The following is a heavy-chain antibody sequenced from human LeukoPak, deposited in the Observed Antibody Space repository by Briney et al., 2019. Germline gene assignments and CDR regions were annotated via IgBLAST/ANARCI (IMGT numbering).Heavy chain of an antibody. Sequence: GGSLRLSCAASGFTFSSYTMNWVRQAPGKGLEWVSSISSSSGYIYYADSVKGRFTISRDNAKNSLYLQMNSLRAEDTAVYYCARDSGTNDAFDIWGQGTMVTVSS. CDR1: GFTFSSYT. V-gene: IGHV3-21*01. CDR3: ARDSGTNDAFDI. J-gene: IGHJ3*02. CDR2: ISSSSGYI. D-gene: IGHD1-26*01.